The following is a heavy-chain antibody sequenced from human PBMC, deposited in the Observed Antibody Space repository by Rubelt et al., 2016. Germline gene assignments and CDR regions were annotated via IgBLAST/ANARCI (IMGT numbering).Heavy chain of an antibody. CDR1: GFTFSSYA. Sequence: GSLRLSCAASGFTFSSYAMTWVRQAPGKGLEWVSYISSSSRNTKYADSVKGRFTISRDNARNSLYLQMNSLRAEDTAVYYCARVTGGYSGMDVWGQGTLVTVSS. V-gene: IGHV3-48*04. J-gene: IGHJ6*02. CDR3: ARVTGGYSGMDV. CDR2: ISSSSRNT. D-gene: IGHD1-14*01.